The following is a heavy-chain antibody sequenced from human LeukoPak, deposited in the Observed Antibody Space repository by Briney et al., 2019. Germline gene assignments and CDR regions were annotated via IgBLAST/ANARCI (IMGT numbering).Heavy chain of an antibody. D-gene: IGHD6-19*01. V-gene: IGHV3-23*01. CDR3: SRILDSAWGDLGY. CDR2: ISGSGLST. CDR1: GFTFYDYG. J-gene: IGHJ4*02. Sequence: GGSLRLSCAASGFTFYDYGMTWVRQAPGKGLEWVSTISGSGLSTYYADSVKGRVTISRDNSKNTLFLQLNSRRGEDTAVYYCSRILDSAWGDLGYWGQGTLVTISS.